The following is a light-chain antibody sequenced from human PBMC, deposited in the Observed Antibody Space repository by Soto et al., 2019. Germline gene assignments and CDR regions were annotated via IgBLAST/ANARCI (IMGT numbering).Light chain of an antibody. Sequence: QSVLTQPPSASGTPGQRVTIYCSGSSSNIGSNSVNWYQQLPGTAPKLLIYSSNQRPSGVPDRFSGSKSGTSASLAMSGLQSEDEADYYCAAWDNSLNGPVFGGGTKLTVL. CDR3: AAWDNSLNGPV. V-gene: IGLV1-44*01. CDR2: SSN. J-gene: IGLJ2*01. CDR1: SSNIGSNS.